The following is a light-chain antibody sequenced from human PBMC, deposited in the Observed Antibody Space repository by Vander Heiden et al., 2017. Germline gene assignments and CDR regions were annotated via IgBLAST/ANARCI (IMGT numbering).Light chain of an antibody. V-gene: IGKV1-39*01. CDR1: QSISSY. CDR3: QQSYSTQA. Sequence: DIQMTQSPSSLSASVGDRVTITCRASQSISSYLNWYQQKPGKAPNLLIYGASSLQSGVPSRFSGSGSGTDFTLTISRLQPEDLATYYWQQSYSTQAFGQGTKVEIK. J-gene: IGKJ1*01. CDR2: GAS.